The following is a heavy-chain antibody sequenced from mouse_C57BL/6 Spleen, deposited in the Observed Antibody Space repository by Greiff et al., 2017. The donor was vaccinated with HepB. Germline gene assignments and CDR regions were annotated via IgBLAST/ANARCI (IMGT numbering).Heavy chain of an antibody. CDR3: ARKTIVTHFDY. V-gene: IGHV1-82*01. D-gene: IGHD2-5*01. CDR2: IYPGDGDT. Sequence: QVQLQQSGPELVKPGASVKISCKASGYAFSSSWMNWVKQRPGKGLEWIGRIYPGDGDTNYNGKFKGKATLTADKSSSTAYMQLSSLTSEDSAVYFCARKTIVTHFDYWGQGTTLTVSS. CDR1: GYAFSSSW. J-gene: IGHJ2*01.